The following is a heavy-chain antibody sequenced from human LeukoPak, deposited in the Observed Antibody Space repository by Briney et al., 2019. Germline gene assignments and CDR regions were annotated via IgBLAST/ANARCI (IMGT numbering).Heavy chain of an antibody. Sequence: PGGSLRLSCAASGFTFSSYGMNWVRQAPGRGLVWVSHINGGGGRTYSADSVRGRFTISRDNAKNTLYLQMNSLRDEDRAVYYCASDFYTSYYRSHRDDFDYWGQGTLVTVSS. J-gene: IGHJ4*02. V-gene: IGHV3-74*01. CDR2: INGGGGRT. D-gene: IGHD3-10*01. CDR1: GFTFSSYG. CDR3: ASDFYTSYYRSHRDDFDY.